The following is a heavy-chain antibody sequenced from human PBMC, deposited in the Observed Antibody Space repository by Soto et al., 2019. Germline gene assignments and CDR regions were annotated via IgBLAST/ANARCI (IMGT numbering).Heavy chain of an antibody. CDR3: TSEGGWATS. J-gene: IGHJ5*02. D-gene: IGHD3-16*01. V-gene: IGHV3-15*01. CDR2: IKSKIHGGTT. Sequence: EVQLVESGGGLVRPGGSLRLSCAASGFTFSSAWMTWVRQAPGKGLEWVGRIKSKIHGGTTDYIAPVKGRFIISRDDSKNTLYLEMNSLKIEDTAVYYCTSEGGWATSWGQGTLVTVSS. CDR1: GFTFSSAW.